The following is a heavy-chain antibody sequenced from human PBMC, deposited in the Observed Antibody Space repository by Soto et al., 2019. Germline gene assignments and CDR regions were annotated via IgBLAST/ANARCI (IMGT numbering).Heavy chain of an antibody. J-gene: IGHJ4*02. Sequence: EASVKVSCKASGYTFTGYYMHWVRQAPGQGLEWMGWINPNSGGTNSAQKFQGRVTMTRDTSISTAYMELSRLTSDDTAVYYCAREGYCSSPSCASFDYWGQGTLVTVSS. CDR2: INPNSGGT. CDR3: AREGYCSSPSCASFDY. CDR1: GYTFTGYY. D-gene: IGHD2-2*01. V-gene: IGHV1-2*02.